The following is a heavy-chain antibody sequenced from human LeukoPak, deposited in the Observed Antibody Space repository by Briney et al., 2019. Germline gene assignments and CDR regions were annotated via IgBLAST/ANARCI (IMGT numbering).Heavy chain of an antibody. D-gene: IGHD3-9*01. J-gene: IGHJ5*02. CDR1: GGSISSGGYS. Sequence: PSETLSLTCAVSGGSISSGGYSWSRIRQPPGKGLEWIGYIYYSGSTYYNPSLKSRVTISVDTSKNQFSLKLSSVTAADTAVYYCARVDFDWLWFDPWGQGTLVTVSS. V-gene: IGHV4-30-4*07. CDR3: ARVDFDWLWFDP. CDR2: IYYSGST.